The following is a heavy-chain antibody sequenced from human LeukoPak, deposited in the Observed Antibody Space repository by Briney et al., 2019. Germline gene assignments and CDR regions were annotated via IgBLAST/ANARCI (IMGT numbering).Heavy chain of an antibody. V-gene: IGHV4-38-2*01. CDR1: GYSISSGYY. Sequence: PSETLSLTCAVSGYSISSGYYWDWIRPPPGKGLEWIGRIYHSGNTYHNAPLKSRVTISVDTSKNQFSLKLTSVTAADTAVFYCARQGSLGDYVGYWGQGTLVTVSS. CDR3: ARQGSLGDYVGY. D-gene: IGHD3-16*01. CDR2: IYHSGNT. J-gene: IGHJ4*02.